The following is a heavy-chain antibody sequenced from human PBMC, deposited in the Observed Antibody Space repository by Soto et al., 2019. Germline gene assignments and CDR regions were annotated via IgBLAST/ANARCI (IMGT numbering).Heavy chain of an antibody. J-gene: IGHJ4*02. D-gene: IGHD2-21*01. CDR1: GGSLSGYY. CDR2: VKDGGHT. CDR3: ARGQEGGVASH. V-gene: IGHV4-34*01. Sequence: QVQLQQWGAGLLKPSETLSLHCAVTGGSLSGYYWSWIRQPPGKGLEWIAEVKDGGHTNYSPNIRGRATISTDTSNNQFSLRLNAVTAADRGVYYCARGQEGGVASHWGQGSMVTVSS.